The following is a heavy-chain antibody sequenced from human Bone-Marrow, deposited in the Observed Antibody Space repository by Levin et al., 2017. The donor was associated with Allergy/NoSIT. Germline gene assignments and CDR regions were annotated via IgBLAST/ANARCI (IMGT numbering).Heavy chain of an antibody. CDR3: AKALYGSGSYGGAFDI. V-gene: IGHV3-9*01. D-gene: IGHD3-10*01. Sequence: SLLLSFPPSFFPFSSSPLPFFLPSPFLLLSFVASITGDNANTDYADSVKGRFTMSRDNAENSLYLQMNSLRAEDTALYYCAKALYGSGSYGGAFDIWGRGTMVTVSA. CDR1: FFPFSSSP. J-gene: IGHJ3*02. CDR2: ITGDNANT.